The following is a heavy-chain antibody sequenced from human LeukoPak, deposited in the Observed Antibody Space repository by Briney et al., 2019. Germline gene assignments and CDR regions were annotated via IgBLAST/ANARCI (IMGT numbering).Heavy chain of an antibody. J-gene: IGHJ4*02. CDR1: GGSISSYY. D-gene: IGHD5-12*01. V-gene: IGHV4-59*01. Sequence: SETLSLTCTVSGGSISSYYWSWIRQPPGKGLEWIGYIYYSGSTNYNPSLKSRVTISVDTSKNQFSLELSSVTAADTAVYYCARVSSSVDIVATIHYFDYWGQGTLVTVSS. CDR2: IYYSGST. CDR3: ARVSSSVDIVATIHYFDY.